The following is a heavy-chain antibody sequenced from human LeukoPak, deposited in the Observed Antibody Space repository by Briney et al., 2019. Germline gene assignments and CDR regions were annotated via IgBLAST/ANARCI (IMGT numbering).Heavy chain of an antibody. CDR2: INHSGST. CDR3: ARAGGAVAVSGFHYYYYGMDV. V-gene: IGHV4-34*01. J-gene: IGHJ6*02. Sequence: KPSETLSLTCAVYGGSFSGYYWSWIRQPPGKGLEWIGEINHSGSTNYNPSPKSRVTISVDTSKNQFSLKLSSVTAADTAVYYCARAGGAVAVSGFHYYYYGMDVWGQGTTVTVSS. CDR1: GGSFSGYY. D-gene: IGHD6-19*01.